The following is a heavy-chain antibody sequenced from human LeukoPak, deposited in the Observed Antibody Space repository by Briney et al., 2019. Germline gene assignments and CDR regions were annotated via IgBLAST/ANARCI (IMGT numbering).Heavy chain of an antibody. V-gene: IGHV3-66*01. CDR1: GFTFSSYA. CDR3: ARSPTTVTHGGGFDY. CDR2: IYSGGST. J-gene: IGHJ4*02. D-gene: IGHD4-17*01. Sequence: PGGSLRLSCAASGFTFSSYAMSWVRQAPGKGLEWVSIIYSGGSTYYADSVKGRFTISRDNSKNTLYLQMNTLRAEDTAVYYCARSPTTVTHGGGFDYWGQGTLVTVSS.